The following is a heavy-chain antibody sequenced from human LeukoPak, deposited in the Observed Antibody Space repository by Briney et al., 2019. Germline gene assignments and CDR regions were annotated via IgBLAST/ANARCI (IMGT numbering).Heavy chain of an antibody. V-gene: IGHV3-15*01. CDR2: IKSKTDGGTT. Sequence: GGSLRLSCAASGFTFSTYEMSWVRQAPGKGLEWVGRIKSKTDGGTTDYAAPVKGRFTISRDDSKNTLYLQMNSLKTEDTAVYYCTTDGHSGSYSPFDYWGQGTLVTVSS. J-gene: IGHJ4*02. D-gene: IGHD1-26*01. CDR1: GFTFSTYE. CDR3: TTDGHSGSYSPFDY.